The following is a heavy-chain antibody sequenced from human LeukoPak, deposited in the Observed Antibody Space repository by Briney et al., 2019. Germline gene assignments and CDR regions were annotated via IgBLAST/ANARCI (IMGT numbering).Heavy chain of an antibody. J-gene: IGHJ5*02. Sequence: PGGSPRLSCAASGFTFSSYGMHWVRQAPGKGLEWVAFIRYDGSNKYYADSVKGRFTISRDNSKNTLYLQMNSLRAEDTAVYYCAKDGSAEPWNWFDPWGQGTLVTVSS. V-gene: IGHV3-30*02. D-gene: IGHD1-26*01. CDR1: GFTFSSYG. CDR2: IRYDGSNK. CDR3: AKDGSAEPWNWFDP.